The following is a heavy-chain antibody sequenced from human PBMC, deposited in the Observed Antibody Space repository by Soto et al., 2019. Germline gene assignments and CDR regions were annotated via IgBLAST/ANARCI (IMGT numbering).Heavy chain of an antibody. Sequence: QLQLQESGPGLVKPSETLSLTCTVSGGSISSSGSYWGLVRQPPGKGLEWIGNIYYSGNTYYNPSLKSRVTISADASKNQFSLKVTSVTAADTAVYYCAGHRQVGNTGYYFDYWGQGILVTVSS. CDR3: AGHRQVGNTGYYFDY. D-gene: IGHD1-26*01. CDR2: IYYSGNT. J-gene: IGHJ4*02. CDR1: GGSISSSGSY. V-gene: IGHV4-39*01.